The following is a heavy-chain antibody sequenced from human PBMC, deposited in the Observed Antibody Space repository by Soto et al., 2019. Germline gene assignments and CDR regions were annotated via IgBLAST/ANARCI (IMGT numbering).Heavy chain of an antibody. Sequence: SETLSVTCTVSGGSISSSIYYWGWLNQPPGKGLEWIGSIYYSGSTYYNPSLKSRVTISVDTSKNQFSLKLSSVTAADTAVYYCARTYDSSGYYSEFWGQGTLVTV. V-gene: IGHV4-39*01. CDR1: GGSISSSIYY. J-gene: IGHJ4*02. CDR2: IYYSGST. CDR3: ARTYDSSGYYSEF. D-gene: IGHD3-22*01.